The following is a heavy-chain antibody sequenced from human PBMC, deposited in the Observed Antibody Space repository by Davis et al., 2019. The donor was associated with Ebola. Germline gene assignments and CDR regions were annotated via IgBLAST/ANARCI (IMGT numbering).Heavy chain of an antibody. J-gene: IGHJ6*02. CDR3: ARDVLGLYGMDV. Sequence: GGSLRLSCAASGFTFSHSWMNWVRQAPGKGLEWVAHIKQDGSEKNYVDSVKGRFTISRDNAKNSLYLQMNSLRAEDTAVYFCARDVLGLYGMDVWGQGTTVTVSS. CDR2: IKQDGSEK. D-gene: IGHD3-16*01. V-gene: IGHV3-7*03. CDR1: GFTFSHSW.